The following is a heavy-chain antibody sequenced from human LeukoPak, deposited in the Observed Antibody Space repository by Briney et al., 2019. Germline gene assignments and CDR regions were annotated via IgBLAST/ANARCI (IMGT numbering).Heavy chain of an antibody. CDR2: IYYSGST. V-gene: IGHV4-59*01. D-gene: IGHD2-15*01. J-gene: IGHJ6*03. CDR1: GGSISSYY. CDR3: ARVADIEYYYMDV. Sequence: SETLSLTCTVSGGSISSYYWSWIRQPPGKGLEWIGYIYYSGSTNYNPSLKSRVTISVDTSKNQFSLKLSSVTAADTAVYYCARVADIEYYYMDVWGKGTTVTVSS.